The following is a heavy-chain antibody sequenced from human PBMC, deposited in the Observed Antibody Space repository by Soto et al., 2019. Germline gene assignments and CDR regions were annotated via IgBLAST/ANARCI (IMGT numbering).Heavy chain of an antibody. V-gene: IGHV3-15*01. Sequence: PGGSLRLSCAASGFTFSNAWMSWVRQAPGKGLEWVGGIKSKTDGGITDYAAPVKGTFTTYREDSKNTQYLQMNSIKTEDTAVYYCTTTEYAGYYDNTYSIDVWGQETTVTVS. CDR2: IKSKTDGGIT. CDR1: GFTFSNAW. D-gene: IGHD2-8*01. CDR3: TTTEYAGYYDNTYSIDV. J-gene: IGHJ6*02.